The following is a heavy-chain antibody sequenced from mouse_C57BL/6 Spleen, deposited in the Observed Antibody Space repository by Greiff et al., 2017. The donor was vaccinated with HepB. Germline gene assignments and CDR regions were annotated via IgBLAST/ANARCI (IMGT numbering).Heavy chain of an antibody. V-gene: IGHV1-55*01. CDR3: ARSGSTTVVDY. J-gene: IGHJ2*01. CDR2: IYPGSGST. CDR1: GYTFTSYW. Sequence: QVQLQQSGAELVKPGASVKMSCKASGYTFTSYWITWVKQRPGQGLEWIGDIYPGSGSTNYNEKFKSKATLTVDTSSSTAYMQLSSLTSEDSAVYYCARSGSTTVVDYWGQGTTLTVSS. D-gene: IGHD1-1*01.